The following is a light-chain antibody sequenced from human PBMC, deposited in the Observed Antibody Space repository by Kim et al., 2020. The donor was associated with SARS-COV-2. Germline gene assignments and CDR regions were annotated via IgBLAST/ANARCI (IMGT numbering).Light chain of an antibody. CDR2: GKN. CDR3: NSRDSNDNVV. V-gene: IGLV3-19*01. Sequence: SSELTQDPAVSVALAQTVRITCQGDSLRSYYATWYQQKPGQAPILVIYGKNNRPSGIPDRFSDSSSGNTASLTITGTQAGDEADYYCNSRDSNDNVVFGG. CDR1: SLRSYY. J-gene: IGLJ2*01.